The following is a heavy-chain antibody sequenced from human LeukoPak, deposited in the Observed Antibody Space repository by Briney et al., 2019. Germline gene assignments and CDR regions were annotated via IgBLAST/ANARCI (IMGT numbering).Heavy chain of an antibody. Sequence: ASVNVSCKASGYTFTSYGISWVRQAPGQGLEWKGWISAYNGNTNYAQKLQGRVTMTTDTSTGTAYMELRSLRSDDTAVYYCAAGGGYTAMDKNFDYWGHGTLVTVSS. CDR3: AAGGGYTAMDKNFDY. CDR2: ISAYNGNT. CDR1: GYTFTSYG. V-gene: IGHV1-18*01. J-gene: IGHJ4*01. D-gene: IGHD5-18*01.